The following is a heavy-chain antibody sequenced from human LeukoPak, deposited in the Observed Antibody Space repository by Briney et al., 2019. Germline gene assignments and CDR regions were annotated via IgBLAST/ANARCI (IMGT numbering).Heavy chain of an antibody. CDR1: GRPIKSGGYY. V-gene: IGHV4-31*03. CDR3: ASRRGSRFDY. D-gene: IGHD3-10*01. CDR2: IYYCEST. J-gene: IGHJ4*02. Sequence: SDTLSLPCTVSGRPIKSGGYYWRWIRQHPGKGVEWFGYIYYCESTYYNPSLKSRVTISVDTSKNQFSLKLSSVTAAETAVYYCASRRGSRFDYWGQGTLVTVSS.